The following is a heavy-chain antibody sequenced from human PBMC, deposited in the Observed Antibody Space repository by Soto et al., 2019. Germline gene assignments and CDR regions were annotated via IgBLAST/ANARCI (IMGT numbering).Heavy chain of an antibody. CDR3: ARGGGFEGDAFDI. CDR2: IYYSGST. V-gene: IGHV4-31*03. D-gene: IGHD2-15*01. Sequence: SETLSLTCTVSGGSISSGGYYWSWIRQHPGKGLEWIGYIYYSGSTYYNPSLKSRVTISVDTSKNQFSLKLSSVTAADTAVYYCARGGGFEGDAFDIWGQGTMVTVPS. CDR1: GGSISSGGYY. J-gene: IGHJ3*02.